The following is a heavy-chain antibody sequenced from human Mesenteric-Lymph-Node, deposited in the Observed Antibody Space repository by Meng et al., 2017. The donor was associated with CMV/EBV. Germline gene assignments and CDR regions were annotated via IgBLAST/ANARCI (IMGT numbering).Heavy chain of an antibody. V-gene: IGHV4-34*01. CDR3: ARGSSYDILTGYFDY. J-gene: IGHJ4*02. CDR1: GGSFSGYY. Sequence: QVQVHQWGAGLLKPSETLSVTCAVYGGSFSGYYWNWIRQSPEKGLEWIGEINHSGSTTYNPSFTSRIIISVDTSTNQISLNMSSVTAADTAVYNCARGSSYDILTGYFDYWGQGALVTVSS. CDR2: INHSGST. D-gene: IGHD3-9*01.